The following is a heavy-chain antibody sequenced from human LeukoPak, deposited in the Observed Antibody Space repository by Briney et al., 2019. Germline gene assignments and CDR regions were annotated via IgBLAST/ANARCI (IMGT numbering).Heavy chain of an antibody. CDR1: GGSIGSGGYY. CDR2: IYYSGST. D-gene: IGHD3-3*01. V-gene: IGHV4-31*03. CDR3: ARGPSYYDFWSGHTMVDP. Sequence: SETLSLTCTVSGGSIGSGGYYWSWIRQHPGKGLEWIGYIYYSGSTYYNPSPKSRVTISVDTSKNQFSLKLSSVTAAYTAVYYCARGPSYYDFWSGHTMVDPWGQGTLVAVS. J-gene: IGHJ5*02.